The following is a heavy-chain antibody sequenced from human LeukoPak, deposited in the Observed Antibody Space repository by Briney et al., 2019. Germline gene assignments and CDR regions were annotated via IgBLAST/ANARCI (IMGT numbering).Heavy chain of an antibody. CDR3: ARHFDYQGYFDY. CDR1: GGSISSYY. J-gene: IGHJ4*02. D-gene: IGHD3-9*01. V-gene: IGHV4-59*08. Sequence: KTSETLSLTCTVSGGSISSYYWSWIRQPPGKGLEWIGYIYYSGSTNYNPSLESRVTISVDTSKNQFSLKLSSVTAADTAVYYCARHFDYQGYFDYWGQGTLVTVSS. CDR2: IYYSGST.